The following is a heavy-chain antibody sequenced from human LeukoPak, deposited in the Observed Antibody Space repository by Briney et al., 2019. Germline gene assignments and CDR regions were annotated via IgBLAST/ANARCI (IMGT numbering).Heavy chain of an antibody. V-gene: IGHV3-23*01. CDR2: LSGNGGAT. CDR1: GFMFSSYA. J-gene: IGHJ4*02. D-gene: IGHD3-10*01. Sequence: GGSLRLSCVASGFMFSSYAMNWVRQAPGKGLEWVSTLSGNGGATFYADSVKGRFTISRDNSKNTLYLQMNSLGAEDTAVYYCARDHRYYGSYYFDYWGQGTLVTVSS. CDR3: ARDHRYYGSYYFDY.